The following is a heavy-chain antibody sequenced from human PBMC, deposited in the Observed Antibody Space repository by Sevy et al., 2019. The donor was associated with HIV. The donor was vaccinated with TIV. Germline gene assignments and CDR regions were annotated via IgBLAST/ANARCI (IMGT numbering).Heavy chain of an antibody. CDR3: AKAALRGIAAAGHLYSDY. V-gene: IGHV3-43*01. D-gene: IGHD6-13*01. CDR1: GFTFYDYT. J-gene: IGHJ4*02. Sequence: GGSLRLSCSASGFTFYDYTMHWVRQAPGKGLEWVSLISWDGGRTYYADSVKGRFTISRDNSKNSLYLQLNSLRTEDTALYYCAKAALRGIAAAGHLYSDYWGQGTLVTVSS. CDR2: ISWDGGRT.